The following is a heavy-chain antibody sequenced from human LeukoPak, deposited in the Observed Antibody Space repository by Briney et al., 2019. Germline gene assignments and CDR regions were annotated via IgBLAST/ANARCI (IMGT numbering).Heavy chain of an antibody. J-gene: IGHJ3*02. CDR1: GFTFSSYA. CDR3: AKGRSSSSWTGPDAFDI. CDR2: ISYDGSNK. Sequence: GRSLRLSCAASGFTFSSYAMHWVRQAPGKGLEWVAVISYDGSNKYYADSVKGRFTISRDNSKNTLYLQMNSLRAEDTAVYHCAKGRSSSSWTGPDAFDIWGQGTMVTVSS. V-gene: IGHV3-30-3*01. D-gene: IGHD6-13*01.